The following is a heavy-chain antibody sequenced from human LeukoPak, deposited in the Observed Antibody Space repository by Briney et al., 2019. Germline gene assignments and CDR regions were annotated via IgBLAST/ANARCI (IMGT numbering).Heavy chain of an antibody. CDR1: GFNFSTYS. Sequence: GGSLRLSCAASGFNFSTYSMNWVRQAPGKGLEWVSSISSRSSYIYYADAVKGRFTISRDNAKNSVYLQMNSLRAEDTAVYYCARDGRPRGTMILGPSPYDYWGQGTLVTVSS. V-gene: IGHV3-21*01. CDR3: ARDGRPRGTMILGPSPYDY. CDR2: ISSRSSYI. D-gene: IGHD3-22*01. J-gene: IGHJ4*02.